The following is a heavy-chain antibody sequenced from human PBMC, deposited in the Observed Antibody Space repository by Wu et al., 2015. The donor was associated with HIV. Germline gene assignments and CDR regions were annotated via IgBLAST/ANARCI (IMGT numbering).Heavy chain of an antibody. D-gene: IGHD1-1*01. CDR2: INPNTGGT. Sequence: QVQLVQSGAEVEKPGASVKVSCKASGFAFIAYYIYWVRQPPGQGPEWMGWINPNTGGTKYAQKFEGRVTMTRDTSITTVYMELSGLTSDDTAVYYCARDYLERLGWFDPWGQGTLVTVSS. V-gene: IGHV1-2*02. CDR3: ARDYLERLGWFDP. CDR1: GFAFIAYY. J-gene: IGHJ5*02.